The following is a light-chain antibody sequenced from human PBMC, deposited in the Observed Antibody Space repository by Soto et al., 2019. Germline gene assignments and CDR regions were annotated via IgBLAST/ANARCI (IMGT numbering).Light chain of an antibody. CDR1: QSVSSSY. CDR3: QHYNSYSEA. CDR2: GAS. Sequence: IVLAESSGTVSWSAGERETRHCRASQSVSSSYLAWYQQKPGQAPRLLIYGASTRATGIPARFSGSGSGTEFTLTISRLQPDDFATYYCQHYNSYSEAFGQGTKVDIK. V-gene: IGKV3-20*01. J-gene: IGKJ1*01.